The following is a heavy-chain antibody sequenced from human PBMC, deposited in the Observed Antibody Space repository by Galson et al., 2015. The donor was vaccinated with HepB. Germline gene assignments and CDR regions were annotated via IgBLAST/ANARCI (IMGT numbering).Heavy chain of an antibody. J-gene: IGHJ5*02. D-gene: IGHD2/OR15-2a*01. CDR3: ARWRGPAGLYVEYFWFDP. CDR2: VNHSGST. V-gene: IGHV4-34*01. Sequence: ETLSLTCAVYGGSFSGYYWSWIRQPPGKGLEWIGEVNHSGSTNYNPSLKSRVTISVDTSKNQFSLKLSSVTAADTAVYYCARWRGPAGLYVEYFWFDPWGQGTLVTVSS. CDR1: GGSFSGYY.